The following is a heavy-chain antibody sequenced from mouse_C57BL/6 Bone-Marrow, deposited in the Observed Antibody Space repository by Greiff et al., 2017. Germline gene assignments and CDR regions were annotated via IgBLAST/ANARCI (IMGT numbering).Heavy chain of an antibody. CDR2: ISSGGSYI. D-gene: IGHD1-1*01. Sequence: EVQLVESGGGLVKPGGSLKLSCAASGFTFSDYAMSWVRQAPEKRLEWVATISSGGSYIYYPDNVKGRFTISRDNAKNNLYLQMSHLKSEDTAMYYCARASNYGSSWGFAYWGQGTLVTVSA. CDR1: GFTFSDYA. J-gene: IGHJ3*01. CDR3: ARASNYGSSWGFAY. V-gene: IGHV5-4*01.